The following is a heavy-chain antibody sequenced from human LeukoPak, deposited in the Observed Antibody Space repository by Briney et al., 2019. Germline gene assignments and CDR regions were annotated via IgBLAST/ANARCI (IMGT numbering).Heavy chain of an antibody. Sequence: SETLSLTCTVSGGSISSSSYYWGWIRQPPGKGLEWIGSIYYSGSTYYNPSLKSRVTISVDTSKNQFSLKLSSVTAADTAVYYCASPGARDYCYMDVWGKGTTVTVSS. CDR3: ASPGARDYCYMDV. D-gene: IGHD1-1*01. V-gene: IGHV4-39*01. CDR2: IYYSGST. CDR1: GGSISSSSYY. J-gene: IGHJ6*03.